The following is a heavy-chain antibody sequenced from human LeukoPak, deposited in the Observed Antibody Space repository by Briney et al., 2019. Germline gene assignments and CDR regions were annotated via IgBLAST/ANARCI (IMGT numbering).Heavy chain of an antibody. V-gene: IGHV3-48*01. CDR2: ISSRSSTI. D-gene: IGHD2-2*01. CDR1: GFTFSSYS. Sequence: GGSLRLSCAASGFTFSSYSMNWVRQAPGKGLEWVSYISSRSSTIYYTDSVKGRFTISRDNAKNSLYLQMNSLRAEDTAVYYCARALGYCSSASCYYFDNWGQGTLVTVSS. J-gene: IGHJ4*02. CDR3: ARALGYCSSASCYYFDN.